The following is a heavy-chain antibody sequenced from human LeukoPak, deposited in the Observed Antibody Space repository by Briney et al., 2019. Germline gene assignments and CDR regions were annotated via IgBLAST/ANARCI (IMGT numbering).Heavy chain of an antibody. CDR1: GLAFSAYK. V-gene: IGHV3-74*01. CDR2: ISTDGYTT. J-gene: IGHJ4*02. Sequence: GGSLRLSCAASGLAFSAYKMHWVRQAPRKGLVWVSRISTDGYTTDYADFVQGRFTASRDNTKNTWSLEMDSLRAEDTAVYYCVVGGSPGYWGQGTLVTVSS. CDR3: VVGGSPGY. D-gene: IGHD2-15*01.